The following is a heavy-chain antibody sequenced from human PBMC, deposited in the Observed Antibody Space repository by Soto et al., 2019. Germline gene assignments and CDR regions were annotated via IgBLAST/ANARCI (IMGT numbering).Heavy chain of an antibody. J-gene: IGHJ5*02. D-gene: IGHD2-21*02. CDR1: GGTFSSYA. CDR3: ARSGGVVVTALLVYNWFDP. Sequence: SVKVSCKASGGTFSSYAISWVRQAPGQGLEWMGGIIPIFGTANYAQKFQGRVTITADESTSTAYMELSSRRSEDTAVYYCARSGGVVVTALLVYNWFDPWGQGTLVTSPQ. V-gene: IGHV1-69*13. CDR2: IIPIFGTA.